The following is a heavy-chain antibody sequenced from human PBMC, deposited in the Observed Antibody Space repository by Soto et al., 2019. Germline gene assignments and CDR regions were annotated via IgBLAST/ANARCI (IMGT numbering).Heavy chain of an antibody. CDR3: ARDSRDITIFGVAQPNDY. Sequence: SLRLSCAASGFTFSSYAMHWVRQAPGKGLEWVAVISYDGSNKYYADSVKGRFTISRDNSKNTLYLQMNSLRAEDTAVYYCARDSRDITIFGVAQPNDYWGQG. CDR1: GFTFSSYA. J-gene: IGHJ4*02. V-gene: IGHV3-30-3*01. CDR2: ISYDGSNK. D-gene: IGHD3-3*01.